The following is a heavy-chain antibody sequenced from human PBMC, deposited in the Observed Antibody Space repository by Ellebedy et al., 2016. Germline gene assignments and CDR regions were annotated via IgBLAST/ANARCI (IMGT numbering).Heavy chain of an antibody. J-gene: IGHJ6*02. V-gene: IGHV7-4-1*01. CDR3: ATAYYDFWSGYERYGMDV. CDR2: INTNTGNP. CDR1: GYTFTSYV. Sequence: ASVKVSCXASGYTFTSYVMNWVRQAPGQGLEWMGWINTNTGNPTYAQGFTGRFVFSLDTSVSTAYLQICSLKAEDTAVYYCATAYYDFWSGYERYGMDVWGQGTTVTVSS. D-gene: IGHD3-3*01.